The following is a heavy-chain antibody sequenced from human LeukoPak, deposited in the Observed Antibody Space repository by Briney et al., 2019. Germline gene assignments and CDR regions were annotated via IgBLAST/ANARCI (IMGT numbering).Heavy chain of an antibody. D-gene: IGHD3-22*01. J-gene: IGHJ4*02. CDR3: ARDVHSSGYY. CDR1: GFNFKNYW. V-gene: IGHV3-74*01. Sequence: PGGSLRLSCAASGFNFKNYWMHWVRHAPGKGLEWVSRIINDGSSTTYADSVKGRFTISRDNAKDTLYLQMNSLRVEDTAVYYCARDVHSSGYYWGQGTLVTVSS. CDR2: IINDGSST.